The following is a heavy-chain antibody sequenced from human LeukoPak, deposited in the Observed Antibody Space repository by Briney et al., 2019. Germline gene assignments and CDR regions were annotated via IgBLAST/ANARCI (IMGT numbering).Heavy chain of an antibody. J-gene: IGHJ6*03. V-gene: IGHV1-8*01. Sequence: ASVKVSCKASGYTFTSYDINWVRQATGQGLEWMGWMNPNSGNTGYAQKFQGRVTMTRNTSISTAYMELSSLRSEDTAVYYCARGRSSSYGDYYYYYYMDVWGKGTTVTVSS. CDR3: ARGRSSSYGDYYYYYYMDV. D-gene: IGHD6-6*01. CDR1: GYTFTSYD. CDR2: MNPNSGNT.